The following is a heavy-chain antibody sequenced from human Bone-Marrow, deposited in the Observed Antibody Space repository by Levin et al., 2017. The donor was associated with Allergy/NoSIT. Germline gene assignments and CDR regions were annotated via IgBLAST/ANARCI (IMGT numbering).Heavy chain of an antibody. J-gene: IGHJ4*01. V-gene: IGHV3-30-3*01. CDR2: ISYDGNNQ. CDR1: GFTFSSYA. Sequence: GGSLRLSCAASGFTFSSYAFHWVRQAPGKGLEWVSLISYDGNNQYSSSSFPFRFPISRDNSENRLFLQMNSLRADDTAVYYCAREFNQHDFWGHGTLVTVSS. CDR3: AREFNQHDF.